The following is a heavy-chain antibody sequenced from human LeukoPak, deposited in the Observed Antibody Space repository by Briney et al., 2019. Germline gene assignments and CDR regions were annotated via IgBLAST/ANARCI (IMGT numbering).Heavy chain of an antibody. CDR1: GFTFSSYE. J-gene: IGHJ4*02. D-gene: IGHD3-22*01. CDR2: ITGSSART. Sequence: GGSLRLSCAGSGFTFSSYEMNWVRQAPGKGLEWVSSITGSSARTYYADSVKGRFTISRDNSKNTLYLQMNSLRAEDMAVYFCAKLDYYDTHWGQGTLVTVSS. CDR3: AKLDYYDTH. V-gene: IGHV3-23*01.